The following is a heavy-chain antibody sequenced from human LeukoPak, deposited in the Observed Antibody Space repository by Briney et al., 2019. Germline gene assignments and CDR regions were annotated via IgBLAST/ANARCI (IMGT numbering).Heavy chain of an antibody. D-gene: IGHD6-13*01. Sequence: ASETLSLTCTVSGGSISSSSYYWGWIRQPPGKGLEWIGSIYYSGSTYYNPSLKSRVTISVDTSKNQFSLKLSSVTAADTAVYYCARVGGSSWYFDYWGQGTLVTVSS. CDR1: GGSISSSSYY. J-gene: IGHJ4*02. V-gene: IGHV4-39*01. CDR2: IYYSGST. CDR3: ARVGGSSWYFDY.